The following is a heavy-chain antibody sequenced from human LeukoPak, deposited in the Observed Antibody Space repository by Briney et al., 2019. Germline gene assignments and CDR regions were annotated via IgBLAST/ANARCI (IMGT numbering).Heavy chain of an antibody. J-gene: IGHJ5*02. CDR3: ARADILTDPTFFGFDP. CDR2: IYYSGST. V-gene: IGHV4-59*01. D-gene: IGHD3-9*01. CDR1: GGSISSYY. Sequence: SETLSLTCSVSGGSISSYYWSWIRQPPGKGLEWIGYIYYSGSTNYNPSLKSRVTISVDTSKNQFSLKLSSVTAADTAVYYCARADILTDPTFFGFDPWGQGTLVTVSS.